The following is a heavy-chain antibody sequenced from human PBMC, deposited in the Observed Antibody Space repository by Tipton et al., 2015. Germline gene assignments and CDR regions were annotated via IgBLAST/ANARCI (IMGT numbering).Heavy chain of an antibody. V-gene: IGHV4-31*03. CDR2: IYYSGET. J-gene: IGHJ4*02. Sequence: TLSLTCSVSGGSVSSGGYYWTWIRQHPGKGLEWIGYIYYSGETFYETSLKSRVIISLDKSKNQFSLNLRSVSAADTAMYYCARTTTGNSSPVAYWGQGTLVTVSS. CDR1: GGSVSSGGYY. CDR3: ARTTTGNSSPVAY. D-gene: IGHD5-18*01.